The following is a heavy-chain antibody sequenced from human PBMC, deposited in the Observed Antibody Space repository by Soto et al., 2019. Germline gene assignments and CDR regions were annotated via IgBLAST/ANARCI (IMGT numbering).Heavy chain of an antibody. J-gene: IGHJ6*02. CDR3: ARGHYYYGMDV. Sequence: PSETLSLTGTVSSGSFRSWTYSWSWVLQPPGKGLEWIGYIYYGGTTYYTPSLKSRLTMSMDRANDHFSLNLTSVTAADTAVYFCARGHYYYGMDVWGQGITVTVSS. CDR2: IYYGGTT. V-gene: IGHV4-30-2*01. CDR1: SGSFRSWTYS.